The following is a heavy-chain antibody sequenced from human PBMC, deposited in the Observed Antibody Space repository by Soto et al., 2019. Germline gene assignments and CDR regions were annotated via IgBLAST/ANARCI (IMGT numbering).Heavy chain of an antibody. CDR1: GFTFDDYA. CDR2: ISWNSGSI. Sequence: EVQLVESGGGLVQPGRSLRLSCAASGFTFDDYAMHWVRQAPGKGLEWVSGISWNSGSIGYADSVKGRFTISRDNAKNSQYLQMNSLRTEDTAFYCCGKDIAVAGSYSMDVCGRVTTVTVSS. V-gene: IGHV3-9*01. CDR3: GKDIAVAGSYSMDV. D-gene: IGHD6-13*01. J-gene: IGHJ6*02.